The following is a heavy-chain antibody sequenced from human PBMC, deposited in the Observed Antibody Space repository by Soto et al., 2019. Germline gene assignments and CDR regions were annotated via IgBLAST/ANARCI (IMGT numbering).Heavy chain of an antibody. Sequence: QVQLVQSGAEVKKPGASLKVSCKASGYTFSNFGVSWVRQAPGQGLEWIGWINPDNGDTNYGQKFQGRATMTTDTFMNTAYTEVRGRRSDDTAGYYCARGVRVSANLDYYMDVRGEGTTVTVSS. D-gene: IGHD3-10*02. CDR2: INPDNGDT. V-gene: IGHV1-18*01. CDR1: GYTFSNFG. J-gene: IGHJ6*03. CDR3: ARGVRVSANLDYYMDV.